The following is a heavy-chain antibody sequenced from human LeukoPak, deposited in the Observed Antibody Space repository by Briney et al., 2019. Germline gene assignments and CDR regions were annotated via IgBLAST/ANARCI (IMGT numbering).Heavy chain of an antibody. Sequence: PGGSLRLSCAASGFTFSSYEMNWVRQAPGKGLEWVSYISSSGSTIYYADSVKGRFIISRDNAKNSLYLQMNSLRAEDTAVYYCAVLLWFGELSGFDYWGQGTLVTVSS. CDR3: AVLLWFGELSGFDY. J-gene: IGHJ4*02. D-gene: IGHD3-10*01. CDR2: ISSSGSTI. V-gene: IGHV3-48*03. CDR1: GFTFSSYE.